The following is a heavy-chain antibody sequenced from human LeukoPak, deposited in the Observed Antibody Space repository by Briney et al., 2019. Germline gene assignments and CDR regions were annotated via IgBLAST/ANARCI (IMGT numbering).Heavy chain of an antibody. CDR1: GFTFSSYE. Sequence: HAGGSLRLSCAASGFTFSSYEMNWIRQAPGKGLEWISYISNSGSTKYYADSVKGRFTISRDNAKNSVFLQMNSLRAEDTAVYYCAAVIDYWGQGTLVTVSS. CDR2: ISNSGSTK. V-gene: IGHV3-48*03. CDR3: AAVIDY. J-gene: IGHJ4*02.